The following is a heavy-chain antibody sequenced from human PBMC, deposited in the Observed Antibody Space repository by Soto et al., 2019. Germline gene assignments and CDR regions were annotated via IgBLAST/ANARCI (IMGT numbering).Heavy chain of an antibody. CDR3: ARVAAAGTGEYYYYYYGMDV. Sequence: PSETLSLTCTVSGGSISSSSYYWGWIRQPPGKGLEWIGSIYYSGSTYYNPSLKSRVTISVDTSKNQFSLKLSSVTAADTAVYYCARVAAAGTGEYYYYYYGMDVWGQGTTVTVSS. CDR2: IYYSGST. D-gene: IGHD6-13*01. V-gene: IGHV4-39*01. J-gene: IGHJ6*02. CDR1: GGSISSSSYY.